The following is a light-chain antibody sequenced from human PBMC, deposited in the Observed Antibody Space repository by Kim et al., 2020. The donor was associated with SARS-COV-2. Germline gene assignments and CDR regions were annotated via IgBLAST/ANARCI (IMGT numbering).Light chain of an antibody. CDR1: QSVSSSY. V-gene: IGKV3-20*01. CDR2: GAY. CDR3: QQYGSSLYT. Sequence: WSPGESAPLSYRASQSVSSSYLAWYQQKPGHAPRLLIYGAYSRATGIPDRFSGSGSGTDFSLTISILEPEDFAVYYCQQYGSSLYTFGQGTKLEI. J-gene: IGKJ2*01.